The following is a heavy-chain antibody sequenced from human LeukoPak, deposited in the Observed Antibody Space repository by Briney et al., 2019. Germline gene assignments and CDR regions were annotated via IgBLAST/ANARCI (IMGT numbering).Heavy chain of an antibody. CDR1: GGSISSSNW. V-gene: IGHV4-4*02. D-gene: IGHD3-10*01. Sequence: PSETLSLTCAVSGGSISSSNWWSWVRPPPGKGLEWIGEIYHSGSTNYNPSLKSRVTISVDKSKNQFSLKLSSVTAADTAVYYCARGVYYYGSGSYYNYFDYWGQGTLVTVSS. J-gene: IGHJ4*02. CDR3: ARGVYYYGSGSYYNYFDY. CDR2: IYHSGST.